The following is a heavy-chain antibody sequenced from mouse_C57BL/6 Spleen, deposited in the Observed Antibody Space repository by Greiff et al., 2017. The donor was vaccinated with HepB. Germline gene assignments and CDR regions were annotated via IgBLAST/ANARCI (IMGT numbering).Heavy chain of an antibody. CDR3: ARRMDY. J-gene: IGHJ4*01. CDR2: ISSGSCTI. Sequence: EVQLQESGGGLVKPGGSLKLSCAASGFTFSDYGMHWVRQAPERGLEWVAYISSGSCTIYYADTVKGRFTISRANAKNTLFLQMTSLRSEDTAMYYCARRMDYWGQGTSVTVSS. V-gene: IGHV5-17*01. CDR1: GFTFSDYG.